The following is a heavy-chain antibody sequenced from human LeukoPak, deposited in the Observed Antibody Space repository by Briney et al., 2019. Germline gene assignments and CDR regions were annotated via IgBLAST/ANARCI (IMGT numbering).Heavy chain of an antibody. V-gene: IGHV4-31*11. CDR1: GGSFSGYY. CDR2: IYYSGST. Sequence: SETLSLTCAVYGGSFSGYYWSWIRQHPGKGLEWIGYIYYSGSTYYNPSLKSRVTISVDTSKNQFSLKLSSVTAADTAVYYCARRIAAAGTARPFDYWGQGTLVTVSS. J-gene: IGHJ4*02. CDR3: ARRIAAAGTARPFDY. D-gene: IGHD6-13*01.